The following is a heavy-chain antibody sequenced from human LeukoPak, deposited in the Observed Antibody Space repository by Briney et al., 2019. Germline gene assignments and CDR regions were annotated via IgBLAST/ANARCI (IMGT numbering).Heavy chain of an antibody. V-gene: IGHV3-48*01. J-gene: IGHJ6*03. D-gene: IGHD3-10*01. Sequence: GGSLRLSCAASGFTFSSYGMTWVRQAPGKGLEWVSYISSSSSTIYYADSVKGRFTISRDNAKNSLYLQMNSLRAEDTAVYYCAREGYYGSGLYYYYYMDVWGKGTTVTVSS. CDR1: GFTFSSYG. CDR3: AREGYYGSGLYYYYYMDV. CDR2: ISSSSSTI.